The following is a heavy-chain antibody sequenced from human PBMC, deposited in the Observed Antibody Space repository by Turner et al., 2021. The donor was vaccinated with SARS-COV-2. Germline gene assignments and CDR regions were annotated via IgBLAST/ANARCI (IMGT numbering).Heavy chain of an antibody. CDR1: KFTFHDYA. J-gene: IGHJ6*02. CDR2: ISRDGGST. D-gene: IGHD3-3*01. V-gene: IGHV3-43*02. Sequence: EVQLVESGGGLVQPGGSLRLSCAASKFTFHDYAMHWVRQAPGKGLEWVSLISRDGGSTYYADSVKGRFTISRDNSKNSLYLQMNSLRTEDTALYYCAKAYYDFWSGYNYYYYGMDVWGQGTTVTVSS. CDR3: AKAYYDFWSGYNYYYYGMDV.